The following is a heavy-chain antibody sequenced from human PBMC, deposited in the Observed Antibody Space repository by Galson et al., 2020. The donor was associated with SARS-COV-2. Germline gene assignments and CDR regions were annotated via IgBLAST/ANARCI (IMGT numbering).Heavy chain of an antibody. D-gene: IGHD6-13*01. V-gene: IGHV4-34*01. Sequence: SETLSLTCAVYGGSFSGYYWSWIRQPPGKGLEWIGEINHSGSTNYNPSLKSRVTMSVDTSKNQFSLKLSSVTAADTAVYYCARGRIAAAGTLGDYYYYGMDVWGQGTTVTVSS. CDR3: ARGRIAAAGTLGDYYYYGMDV. CDR2: INHSGST. CDR1: GGSFSGYY. J-gene: IGHJ6*02.